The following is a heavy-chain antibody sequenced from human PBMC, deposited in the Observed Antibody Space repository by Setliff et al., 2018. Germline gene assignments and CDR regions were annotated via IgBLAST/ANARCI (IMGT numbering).Heavy chain of an antibody. Sequence: SETLSLTCAVTGASINSLSWWSWVRQSPGKGLEWIGEIHPSGNTYYNPSLKSRVAISGETSKSQFSLKVYSVTAADTAVYYCARGVDRAKTGYWCHGTLVTVSS. CDR3: ARGVDRAKTGY. CDR2: IHPSGNT. D-gene: IGHD5-18*01. CDR1: GASINSLSW. J-gene: IGHJ4*01. V-gene: IGHV4-4*02.